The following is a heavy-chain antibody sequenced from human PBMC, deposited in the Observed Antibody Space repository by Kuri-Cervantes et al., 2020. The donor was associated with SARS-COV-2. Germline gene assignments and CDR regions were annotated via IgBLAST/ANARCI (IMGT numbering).Heavy chain of an antibody. CDR3: ASIYSGYEGG. CDR1: GFTVSSNY. J-gene: IGHJ4*02. V-gene: IGHV3-11*04. CDR2: ISSSGSTI. D-gene: IGHD5-12*01. Sequence: GESLKISCAASGFTVSSNYMSWIRQAPGKGLEWVSYISSSGSTIYYADSVKGRFTISRDNAKNSLYLQMNSLRAEDTAVYYCASIYSGYEGGWGQGTLVTVSS.